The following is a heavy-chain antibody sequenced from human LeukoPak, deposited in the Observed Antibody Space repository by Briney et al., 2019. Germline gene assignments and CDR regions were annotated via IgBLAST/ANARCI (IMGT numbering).Heavy chain of an antibody. CDR2: MNPNSGNT. CDR3: ARGPLDILTWAIDY. Sequence: ASVKVSCKASGYTFTGYYIHWVRQAPGQGLEWMGWMNPNSGNTGYAQKFQGRVTMTRNTSISTAYMELSSLRSEDTAVYYCARGPLDILTWAIDYWGQGTLVTVSS. CDR1: GYTFTGYY. V-gene: IGHV1-8*02. D-gene: IGHD3-9*01. J-gene: IGHJ4*02.